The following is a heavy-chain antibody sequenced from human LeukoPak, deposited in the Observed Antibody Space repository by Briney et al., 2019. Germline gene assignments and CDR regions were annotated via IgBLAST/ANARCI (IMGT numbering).Heavy chain of an antibody. D-gene: IGHD6-6*01. CDR1: GFTFSSYG. CDR2: IRYDGSNK. Sequence: GGSLRLSCAASGFTFSSYGMHWVRQAPGKGLEWVAFIRYDGSNKYYADSVKGRFTISRDNSKNTLYLQMNSLRAEDTAVYFCARAKIAARDPNNWFDPWGQGTLVTVSS. V-gene: IGHV3-30*02. CDR3: ARAKIAARDPNNWFDP. J-gene: IGHJ5*02.